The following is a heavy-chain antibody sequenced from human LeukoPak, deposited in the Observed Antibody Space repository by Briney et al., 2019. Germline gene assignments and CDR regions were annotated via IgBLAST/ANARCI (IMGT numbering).Heavy chain of an antibody. CDR1: GGSISTYC. CDR3: ARSNDYWSGWFDP. CDR2: IFSSGST. V-gene: IGHV4-4*09. Sequence: PSETLSLTCTVSGGSISTYCWSWLRQPPGKGLEWLGYIFSSGSTNYSPSLKSRVTMSVDTSKNQFSLKLSSVTAADTAVYFCARSNDYWSGWFDPWGQGTLVTVSS. J-gene: IGHJ5*02. D-gene: IGHD3-3*01.